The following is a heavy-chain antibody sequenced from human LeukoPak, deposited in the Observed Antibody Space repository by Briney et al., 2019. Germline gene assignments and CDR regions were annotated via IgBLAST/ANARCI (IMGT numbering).Heavy chain of an antibody. V-gene: IGHV1-2*02. CDR3: ARGTPVNGFGYTLSWFDP. CDR2: VSPAGGGS. D-gene: IGHD5-18*01. J-gene: IGHJ5*02. Sequence: EASVKVSCKASGHSFSGYYIHWGRQAPGQGLEWMGWVSPAGGGSNSAQKFQDRFTMTWDTSISTAYMELRGLTSDDTAVYSCARGTPVNGFGYTLSWFDPWGQGTLVTVSS. CDR1: GHSFSGYY.